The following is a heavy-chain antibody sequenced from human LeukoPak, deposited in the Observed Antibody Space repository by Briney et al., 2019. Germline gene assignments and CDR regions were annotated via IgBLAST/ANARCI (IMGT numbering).Heavy chain of an antibody. CDR3: ARREDIVVVPAAIQKAP. J-gene: IGHJ5*02. Sequence: GGSLRLSCAASGFTFSSYGMHWVRQAPGKGLEWVAFIRYDGSNKYYADSVKGRFTISRDNSKNTLYLQMNSLRAEDTAVYYCARREDIVVVPAAIQKAPWGQGTLVTVSS. CDR2: IRYDGSNK. V-gene: IGHV3-30*02. CDR1: GFTFSSYG. D-gene: IGHD2-2*02.